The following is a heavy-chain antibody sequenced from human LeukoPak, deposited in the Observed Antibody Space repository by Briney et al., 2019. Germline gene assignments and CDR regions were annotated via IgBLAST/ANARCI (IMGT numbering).Heavy chain of an antibody. J-gene: IGHJ4*02. D-gene: IGHD6-19*01. CDR3: ATVAGILGYFDY. V-gene: IGHV1-24*01. CDR1: GYTLTELS. Sequence: ASVKVSCKVSGYTLTELSMHWVRQAPGKGLERMGGFDPEDGETIYAQKFQGRVTMTEDTSTDTAYMELSSLRSEDTAVYYCATVAGILGYFDYWGQGTLVTVSS. CDR2: FDPEDGET.